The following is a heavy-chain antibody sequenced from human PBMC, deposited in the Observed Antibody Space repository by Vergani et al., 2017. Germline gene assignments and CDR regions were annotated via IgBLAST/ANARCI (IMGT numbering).Heavy chain of an antibody. D-gene: IGHD6-13*01. J-gene: IGHJ5*02. Sequence: QVQLQESGPGLVKPSQTLSLTCTVSGGSIRSGSYYWSWIRQPAGKGLDWIGRIYTSGSTNYNPSLKSRVTISVDTSKNLFSLKLSSVTAADTAVYYCARGRGIAAAGTWNWFDPWGQGTLVTVSS. CDR2: IYTSGST. V-gene: IGHV4-61*02. CDR3: ARGRGIAAAGTWNWFDP. CDR1: GGSIRSGSYY.